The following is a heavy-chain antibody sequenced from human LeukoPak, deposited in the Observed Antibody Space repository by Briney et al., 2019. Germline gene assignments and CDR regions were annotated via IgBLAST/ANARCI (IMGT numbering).Heavy chain of an antibody. CDR1: GFTFSSYS. V-gene: IGHV3-21*04. Sequence: GGSLRLSCAASGFTFSSYSMNWVRQAPGKGLEWVSFISTSSSYIYYADSVKGRFTISRDNSKNTLYLQMNSLRAEDTAVYYCAKDPNPSNYYDSSGGYFDYWGQGTLVTVSS. CDR3: AKDPNPSNYYDSSGGYFDY. J-gene: IGHJ4*02. CDR2: ISTSSSYI. D-gene: IGHD3-22*01.